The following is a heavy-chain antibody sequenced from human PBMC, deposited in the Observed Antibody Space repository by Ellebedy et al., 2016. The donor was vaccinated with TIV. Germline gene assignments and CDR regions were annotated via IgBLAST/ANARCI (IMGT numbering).Heavy chain of an antibody. CDR1: GYSFSSNW. D-gene: IGHD5/OR15-5a*01. CDR2: IYPGDSVT. CDR3: ARWHGVHGAFDY. Sequence: PGGSLTLSCKGSGYSFSSNWTGWVRQLPGKGLEWLGNIYPGDSVTAYSPSFQGQVTISADKSISTAYLQWNSLKASDTAMYYCARWHGVHGAFDYWGQGILVTVSS. J-gene: IGHJ4*02. V-gene: IGHV5-51*01.